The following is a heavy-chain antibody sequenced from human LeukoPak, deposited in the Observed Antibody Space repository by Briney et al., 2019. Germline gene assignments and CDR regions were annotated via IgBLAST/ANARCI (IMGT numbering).Heavy chain of an antibody. J-gene: IGHJ5*02. Sequence: PSETLSLTCTVSGGSISSYYWSWIRQPPGKGLEWIGYIYYSGSTNYNPSLKSRVTISVDTSKNQFSLKLSSVTAADTAVYYCARDSHPFDPWGQGTLVTVSS. CDR3: ARDSHPFDP. V-gene: IGHV4-59*12. CDR2: IYYSGST. CDR1: GGSISSYY.